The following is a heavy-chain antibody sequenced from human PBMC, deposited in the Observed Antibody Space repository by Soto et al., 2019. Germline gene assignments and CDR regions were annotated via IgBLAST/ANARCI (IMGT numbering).Heavy chain of an antibody. D-gene: IGHD1-1*01. CDR1: GYTFSNYN. J-gene: IGHJ5*02. CDR2: MNAYSGNT. Sequence: GASVKVSCKASGYTFSNYNINWVRQASGQGLEWMGWMNAYSGNTGYAEKLQGRVTMTTDTSTSTAYMELRSLRSDDTAVYYCARSTPSNGWFDPWGQGTLVTVSS. CDR3: ARSTPSNGWFDP. V-gene: IGHV1-18*04.